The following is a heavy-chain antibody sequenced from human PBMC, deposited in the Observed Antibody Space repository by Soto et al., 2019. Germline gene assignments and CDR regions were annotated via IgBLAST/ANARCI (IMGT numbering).Heavy chain of an antibody. J-gene: IGHJ3*02. D-gene: IGHD2-15*01. CDR3: ARSGVMAYCSGGSCYSDAFDI. Sequence: QVQLQQWGAGLLKPSETLSLTCAVYGGSFSGYYWSWIRQPPGKGLEWIGEINHSGSTNYNPSLKSRVTISVDTYKYQFSLKLSSVTAADTAVYYCARSGVMAYCSGGSCYSDAFDIWGQGTMVTVSS. V-gene: IGHV4-34*01. CDR2: INHSGST. CDR1: GGSFSGYY.